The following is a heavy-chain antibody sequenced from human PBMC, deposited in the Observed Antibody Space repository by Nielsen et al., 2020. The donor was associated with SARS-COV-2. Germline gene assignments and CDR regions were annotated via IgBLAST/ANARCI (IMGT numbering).Heavy chain of an antibody. V-gene: IGHV3-30-3*01. CDR1: GFTFSSYA. CDR3: TSQYSSSWYGGVY. J-gene: IGHJ4*02. Sequence: GGSLRLSCAASGFTFSSYAMHWVRQAPGKGLEWVAVISYDGSNKYYADSVKGRFTISRDNAKNTLYLQMNSLRAEDTAVYYCTSQYSSSWYGGVYWGQGTLVTVSS. CDR2: ISYDGSNK. D-gene: IGHD6-13*01.